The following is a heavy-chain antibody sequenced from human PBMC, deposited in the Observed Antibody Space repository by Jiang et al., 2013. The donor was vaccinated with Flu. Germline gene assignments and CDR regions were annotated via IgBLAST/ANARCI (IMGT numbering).Heavy chain of an antibody. V-gene: IGHV1-58*01. CDR1: GFTFTSSA. D-gene: IGHD3-22*01. Sequence: EVKKPGTSVKASCKASGFTFTSSAVQWVRQARGRRLEWIGWIVVGSGNTNYAQKFQERVTITRDMSTSTAYMELSSLRSEDTAVYYCAENYYDSSGYYEDYWGQGTLVTVSS. CDR3: AENYYDSSGYYEDY. J-gene: IGHJ4*02. CDR2: IVVGSGNT.